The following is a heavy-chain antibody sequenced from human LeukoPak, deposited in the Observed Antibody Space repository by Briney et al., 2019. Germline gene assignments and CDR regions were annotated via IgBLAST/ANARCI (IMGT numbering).Heavy chain of an antibody. J-gene: IGHJ3*02. D-gene: IGHD3-22*01. V-gene: IGHV3-30*14. CDR2: ISYDGSNK. CDR1: GFTFSSYA. Sequence: GGSLRLSCAASGFTFSSYAMHWVRQAPGKGLEWVAVISYDGSNKYYADSVKGRFTISRDNSKNTLYLQMNSLRAEDTAVYYCARDSDSSGYYALDAFDIWGQGTMVTVSS. CDR3: ARDSDSSGYYALDAFDI.